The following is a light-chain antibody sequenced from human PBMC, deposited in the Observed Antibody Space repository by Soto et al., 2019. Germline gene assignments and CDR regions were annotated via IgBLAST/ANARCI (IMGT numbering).Light chain of an antibody. CDR1: SSDVGGYNY. CDR3: CSYAGSVV. V-gene: IGLV2-11*01. Sequence: ALTQPRSVSGSPGQSVTISCTGTSSDVGGYNYVSWYQQHPGKAPKLMIYDVSKRPSGVPDRFSGSKSGNTASLTISGLQAEDEADYYCCSYAGSVVFGGGTQLTVL. J-gene: IGLJ2*01. CDR2: DVS.